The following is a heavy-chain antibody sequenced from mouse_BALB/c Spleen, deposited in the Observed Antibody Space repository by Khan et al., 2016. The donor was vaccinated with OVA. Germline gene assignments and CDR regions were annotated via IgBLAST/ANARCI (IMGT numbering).Heavy chain of an antibody. Sequence: EVQLLETGGDLVKPGGSLKLSCAASGFTFSTYGMSWVRQAPDKRLEWVATVSTGGSYTYYPDSVKGRFTISRDNAKNTLYLQMSGLRSEDTAMFSCTRLAYYYDSEGFAYWGQGTLVTVSA. V-gene: IGHV5-6*01. J-gene: IGHJ3*01. D-gene: IGHD1-1*01. CDR1: GFTFSTYG. CDR3: TRLAYYYDSEGFAY. CDR2: VSTGGSYT.